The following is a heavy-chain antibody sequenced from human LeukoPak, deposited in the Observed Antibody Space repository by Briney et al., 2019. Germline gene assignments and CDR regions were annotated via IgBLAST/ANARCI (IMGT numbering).Heavy chain of an antibody. J-gene: IGHJ4*02. V-gene: IGHV4-34*01. CDR3: ARGRFGYSSGWHLNYFDY. CDR1: GGSFSGYY. Sequence: SETLSLTCAVYGGSFSGYYWSWIRQPPGKGLEWIGEINHSGSTNYNPSLKSRVTISVDTSKNQFSLKLSSVTAADTAVYYCARGRFGYSSGWHLNYFDYWGQGTLVTVSS. CDR2: INHSGST. D-gene: IGHD6-19*01.